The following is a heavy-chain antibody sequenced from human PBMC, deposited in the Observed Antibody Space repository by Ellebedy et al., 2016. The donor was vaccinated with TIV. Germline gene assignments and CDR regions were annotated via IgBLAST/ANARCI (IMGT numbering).Heavy chain of an antibody. CDR3: ARDPLIAAGTNYYYYYGMDV. V-gene: IGHV3-33*01. D-gene: IGHD6-13*01. CDR2: IWNDGSNK. J-gene: IGHJ6*02. Sequence: GESLKISCAASGFTFSSYGMHWVRQAPGKGLEWVAVIWNDGSNKFYADSVKGRFTISRDNSKNTVYVQMNSLRAEDTAVYYCARDPLIAAGTNYYYYYGMDVWGQGTTVTVSS. CDR1: GFTFSSYG.